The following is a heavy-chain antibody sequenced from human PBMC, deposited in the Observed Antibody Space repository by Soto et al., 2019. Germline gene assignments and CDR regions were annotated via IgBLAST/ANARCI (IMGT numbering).Heavy chain of an antibody. CDR1: GSTFSSYG. D-gene: IGHD6-6*01. Sequence: GGSLRLSCAASGSTFSSYGMHWVRQAPGKGLEWVAVIWYDGSNKYYADSVKGRFTISRDNSKNTLYLQMNSLRAEDTAVYYCAREAIAARHLSRWGQGTLVTVSS. CDR2: IWYDGSNK. J-gene: IGHJ4*02. V-gene: IGHV3-33*01. CDR3: AREAIAARHLSR.